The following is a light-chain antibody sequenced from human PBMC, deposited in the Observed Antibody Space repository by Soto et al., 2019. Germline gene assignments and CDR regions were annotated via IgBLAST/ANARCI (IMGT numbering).Light chain of an antibody. Sequence: QSLLTQPGSGSGSRGQSIAIYCHGTSSDVGAYDYVSWYQQHPDKAPKLMIYEVSNRPSGVSDRFSGSKSVNTATLTISGLQAEDEADYYCASYTTTSTRVFGTGTKVTVL. V-gene: IGLV2-14*03. CDR2: EVS. CDR1: SSDVGAYDY. CDR3: ASYTTTSTRV. J-gene: IGLJ1*01.